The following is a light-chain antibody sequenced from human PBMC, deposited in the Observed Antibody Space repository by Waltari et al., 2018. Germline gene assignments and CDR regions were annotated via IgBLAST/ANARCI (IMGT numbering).Light chain of an antibody. CDR3: QHYVRLPAT. CDR1: QSVVTS. Sequence: EVVLTQSPGTLSLSPGERPTLACRASQSVVTSLAWYQQKPGQAPRLLIYGASRRATGIPDRFSGSGSGTDFSLTISRLEPEDFAVYYCQHYVRLPATFGQGTKVEV. CDR2: GAS. V-gene: IGKV3-20*01. J-gene: IGKJ1*01.